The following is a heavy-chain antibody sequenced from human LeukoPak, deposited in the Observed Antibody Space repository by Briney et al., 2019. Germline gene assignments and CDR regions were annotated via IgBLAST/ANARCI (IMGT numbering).Heavy chain of an antibody. D-gene: IGHD5-18*01. J-gene: IGHJ4*02. CDR3: ARVIGVYSYGRSDY. CDR2: ISSSSSYI. Sequence: GGSLRLSCAASGFTFSSYSMNWVRQAPGKGLEWVSSISSSSSYIYYADSVKGRFTTSRDNAKNSLYLQMNSLRAEDTAVYYCARVIGVYSYGRSDYWGQGTLVTVSS. CDR1: GFTFSSYS. V-gene: IGHV3-21*01.